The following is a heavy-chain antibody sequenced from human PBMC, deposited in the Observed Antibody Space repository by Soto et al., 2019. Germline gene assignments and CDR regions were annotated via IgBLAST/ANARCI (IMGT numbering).Heavy chain of an antibody. J-gene: IGHJ6*02. CDR3: ASFPFRHGDFYNNLDVDV. Sequence: QMQLAQSGAEVKKPGSSVKVSCKASGYTFNSYPLNWVRQAPGQGLEWIGGIVPIFGRPHYAEHLRGRVAITADESSDTAFVELTNLTFKDTATYYCASFPFRHGDFYNNLDVDVWGQGTTVIVSS. CDR2: IVPIFGRP. D-gene: IGHD3-3*01. CDR1: GYTFNSYP. V-gene: IGHV1-69*01.